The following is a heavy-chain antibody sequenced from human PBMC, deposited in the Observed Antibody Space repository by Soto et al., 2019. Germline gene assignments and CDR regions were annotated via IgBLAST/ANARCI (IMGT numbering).Heavy chain of an antibody. CDR1: GGSISSYY. V-gene: IGHV4-59*01. CDR3: ACGLVVGYGIGGDRRGYYYYGMDV. CDR2: IYYSGST. D-gene: IGHD2-8*02. J-gene: IGHJ6*02. Sequence: SDTLSLTCTVSGGSISSYYWSWIRQPPGKGLEWIGYIYYSGSTNYNPSLKSRVTISVDTSKNQFSLKLSSVTAADTAVYYCACGLVVGYGIGGDRRGYYYYGMDVWGQGATVTV.